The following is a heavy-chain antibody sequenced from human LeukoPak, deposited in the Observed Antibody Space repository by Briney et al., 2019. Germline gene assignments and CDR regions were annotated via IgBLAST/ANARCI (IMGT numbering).Heavy chain of an antibody. CDR3: ARGKGDYGDYYYYYGMDV. D-gene: IGHD4-17*01. V-gene: IGHV4-39*07. J-gene: IGHJ6*02. Sequence: PSETLSLTCTVSGGSISSSSYYWGWIRQPPGKGLEWIGSIYYSGSTYYNPSLKSRVTISVDTSKNQFSLKLSSVTAADTAVYYCARGKGDYGDYYYYYGMDVWGQGTTVTVSS. CDR2: IYYSGST. CDR1: GGSISSSSYY.